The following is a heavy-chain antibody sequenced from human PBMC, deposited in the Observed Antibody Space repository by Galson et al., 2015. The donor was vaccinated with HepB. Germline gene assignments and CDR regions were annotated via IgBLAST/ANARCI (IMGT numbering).Heavy chain of an antibody. CDR3: ARETWGNYDSSGYPSLGFDY. J-gene: IGHJ4*02. CDR1: GGSFSGYY. D-gene: IGHD3-22*01. V-gene: IGHV4-34*01. Sequence: SEPLSLTCAVYGGSFSGYYWSWIRQPPGKGLEWIGEINHSGSTNYNPSLKSRVTISVDTSKNQFSLKLSSVTAADTAVYYCARETWGNYDSSGYPSLGFDYWGQGTLVTVSS. CDR2: INHSGST.